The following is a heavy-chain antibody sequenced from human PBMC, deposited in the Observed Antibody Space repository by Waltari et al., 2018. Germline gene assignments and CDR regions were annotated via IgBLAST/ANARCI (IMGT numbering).Heavy chain of an antibody. CDR2: LVRSGFGT. J-gene: IGHJ4*02. CDR3: AKCEMYDSGWCAFFRY. CDR1: FTLSNSA. V-gene: IGHV3-23*01. D-gene: IGHD6-19*01. Sequence: FTLSNSAMSWVRQAPGKGLEWVSALVRSGFGTHYADSVKGRFAISRDNAKNTLYLQMNSLRAEDTAVYYCAKCEMYDSGWCAFFRYWGQGTLVTVSS.